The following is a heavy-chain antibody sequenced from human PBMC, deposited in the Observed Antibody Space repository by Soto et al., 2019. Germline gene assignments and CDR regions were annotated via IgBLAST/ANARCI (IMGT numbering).Heavy chain of an antibody. V-gene: IGHV4-59*01. CDR1: GGPITRYF. CDR2: IYYSGST. J-gene: IGHJ4*01. CDR3: ARGLGAMTRIRGDVYY. D-gene: IGHD3-10*01. Sequence: SETLSLTCAVSGGPITRYFWSWIQQPPGKGLEWIRYIYYSGSTKYNPSLKSRVTISVDTSQNQFSRKLSSGTDAATAGFFCARGLGAMTRIRGDVYYCGQGTLVTVSS.